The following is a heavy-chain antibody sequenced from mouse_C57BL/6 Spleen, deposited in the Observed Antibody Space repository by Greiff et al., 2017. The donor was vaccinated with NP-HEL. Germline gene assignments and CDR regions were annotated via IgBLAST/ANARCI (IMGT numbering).Heavy chain of an antibody. J-gene: IGHJ1*03. Sequence: VQLKESGGGLVKPGGSLKLSCAASGFTFSDYGMHWVRQAPEKGLEWVAYISSGSSTIYYADTVKGRFTISRDNAKNTLFLQMTSLRSEDTAMYYCANLEYFDVWGTGTTVTVSS. CDR1: GFTFSDYG. V-gene: IGHV5-17*01. CDR2: ISSGSSTI. CDR3: ANLEYFDV.